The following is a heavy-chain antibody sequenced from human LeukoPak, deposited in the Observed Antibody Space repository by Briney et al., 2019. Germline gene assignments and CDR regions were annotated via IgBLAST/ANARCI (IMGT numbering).Heavy chain of an antibody. CDR3: ARVQVPAAYDY. CDR2: ISSSSSYT. CDR1: GFTFSDYY. D-gene: IGHD2-2*01. V-gene: IGHV3-11*06. J-gene: IGHJ4*02. Sequence: GGSLRLSCAASGFTFSDYYMSWIRQAPGKGLEWVSYISSSSSYTNYADSVKGRFTISRDNAKNSLYLQMNSLRAEDTAAYYCARVQVPAAYDYWGQGTLVTVSS.